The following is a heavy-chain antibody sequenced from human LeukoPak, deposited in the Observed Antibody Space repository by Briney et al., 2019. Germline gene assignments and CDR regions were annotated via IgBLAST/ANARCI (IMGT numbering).Heavy chain of an antibody. CDR1: GGSISSYY. CDR2: IYYSGST. V-gene: IGHV4-59*12. D-gene: IGHD6-13*01. J-gene: IGHJ4*02. CDR3: ARDAAKAQLAYFDY. Sequence: TSETLSLTCTVSGGSISSYYWSWIRQPPGKGLEWIGYIYYSGSTYYNPSLKSRVTISVDTSKNQFSLKLSSVTAADTAVYYCARDAAKAQLAYFDYWGQGTLVTVSS.